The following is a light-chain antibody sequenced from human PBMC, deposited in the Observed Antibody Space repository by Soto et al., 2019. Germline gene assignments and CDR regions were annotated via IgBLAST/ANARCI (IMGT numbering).Light chain of an antibody. V-gene: IGKV1-5*01. CDR3: QHYNGYPYT. J-gene: IGKJ2*01. CDR1: QSIDNW. CDR2: DAS. Sequence: DIQMTQSPSPLSASIGDRVTITCRASQSIDNWLAWYQQKPGKAPQLLIYDASRVKTRVPSRFTASGSGTEFTLTINTLQADDSATYFCQHYNGYPYTFGPGTKVDIK.